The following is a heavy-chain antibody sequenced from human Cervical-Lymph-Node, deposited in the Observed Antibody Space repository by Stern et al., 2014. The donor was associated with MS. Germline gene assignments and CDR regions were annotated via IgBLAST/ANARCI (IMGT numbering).Heavy chain of an antibody. CDR1: GGTFTNSS. J-gene: IGHJ4*02. D-gene: IGHD7-27*01. Sequence: VQLVESGAEVKKPGSPVKVSCKASGGTFTNSSISWVRQSPGQGLEWMGQYIPIFGAAKYALNFQGRSTITADESSSTAYMELNSLRSDDTAVYYCARWGIGHDYWGQGTPVTVSS. CDR3: ARWGIGHDY. CDR2: YIPIFGAA. V-gene: IGHV1-69*01.